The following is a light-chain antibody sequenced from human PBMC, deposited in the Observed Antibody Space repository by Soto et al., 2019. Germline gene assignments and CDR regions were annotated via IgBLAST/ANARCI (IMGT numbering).Light chain of an antibody. Sequence: ETVMTQSPATLSVSPGERATLSCRASQSVSNNLAWYHQKPGQAPRLLIYSASIRATGIPARFSGSGSGTEFTLTISSLQSEDFAVYYCQQYYNWPQTFGQGTKVDIK. V-gene: IGKV3-15*01. J-gene: IGKJ1*01. CDR1: QSVSNN. CDR2: SAS. CDR3: QQYYNWPQT.